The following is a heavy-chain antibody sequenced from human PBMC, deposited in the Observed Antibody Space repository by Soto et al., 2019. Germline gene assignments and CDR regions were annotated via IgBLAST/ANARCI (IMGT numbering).Heavy chain of an antibody. CDR3: ARGTTRIATEFDP. J-gene: IGHJ5*02. Sequence: PVGSLRLSCAASGFTFSSYAMHWVRQAPGKGLEWVAVISYDGSNKYYADSVKGRFTISRDNSKNTLYLQMNSLRAEDTAVYYCARGTTRIATEFDPWGQGTLVTVSS. V-gene: IGHV3-30-3*01. D-gene: IGHD6-25*01. CDR2: ISYDGSNK. CDR1: GFTFSSYA.